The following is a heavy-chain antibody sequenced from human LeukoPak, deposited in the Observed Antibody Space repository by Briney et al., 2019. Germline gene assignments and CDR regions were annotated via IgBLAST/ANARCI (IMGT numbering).Heavy chain of an antibody. CDR1: GFTFSSYA. CDR2: ISGSGGST. CDR3: AKDRGGISMVRGVILYYFDY. J-gene: IGHJ4*02. Sequence: GGSLRLSCAASGFTFSSYAMSWVRQAPGKGLEWVSAISGSGGSTYYADSVKGRFTISRDNSKNTLYLQMNSLRAEDTAVYYCAKDRGGISMVRGVILYYFDYWGQGTLVTVSS. V-gene: IGHV3-23*01. D-gene: IGHD3-10*01.